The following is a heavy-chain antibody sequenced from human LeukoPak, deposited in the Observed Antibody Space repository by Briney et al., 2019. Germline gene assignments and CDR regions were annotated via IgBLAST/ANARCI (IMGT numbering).Heavy chain of an antibody. Sequence: TGGSLRLSCATSGFTFSTYWMHWVRQAPGTGLVWVSLINSDGSSTNYADSVKGRFTISRDNAKNTLYLQMNSLRAEDTAVYYCAYSDHFDTWGQGTLVTVSS. V-gene: IGHV3-74*01. CDR1: GFTFSTYW. CDR3: AYSDHFDT. D-gene: IGHD4-17*01. CDR2: INSDGSST. J-gene: IGHJ4*02.